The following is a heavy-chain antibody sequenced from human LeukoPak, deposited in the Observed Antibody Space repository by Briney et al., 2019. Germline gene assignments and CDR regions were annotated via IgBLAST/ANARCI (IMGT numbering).Heavy chain of an antibody. D-gene: IGHD2-21*02. V-gene: IGHV3-53*01. CDR1: GFTVSGSY. CDR2: MFRGGTT. J-gene: IGHJ4*02. Sequence: GGSLRLSCAASGFTVSGSYMSWVRQAPGKGLEWVSIMFRGGTTYYADSVKGRFTISRDNSKNTLYLHMNSLRAEDTAVYYCARDKRGDSVGYFDAWGQGTLVTVSS. CDR3: ARDKRGDSVGYFDA.